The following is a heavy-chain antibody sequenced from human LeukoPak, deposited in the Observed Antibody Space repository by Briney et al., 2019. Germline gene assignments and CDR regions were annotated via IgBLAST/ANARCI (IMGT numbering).Heavy chain of an antibody. Sequence: EASVKLSCKASGGTFSSYAISWARQAPGQGREGMGRIIPILGIANYAQKLQGRVTFTAEKSTRTAYMELRSLRSGDAPVYYCGRVSGSPYYYYYGMDVWRGGTTV. CDR2: IIPILGIA. D-gene: IGHD1-26*01. CDR3: GRVSGSPYYYYYGMDV. CDR1: GGTFSSYA. V-gene: IGHV1-69*04. J-gene: IGHJ6*02.